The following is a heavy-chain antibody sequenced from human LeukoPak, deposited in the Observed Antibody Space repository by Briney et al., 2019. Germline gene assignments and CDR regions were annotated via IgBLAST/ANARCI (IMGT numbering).Heavy chain of an antibody. V-gene: IGHV4-38-2*01. Sequence: GSLRLSCAASGFTFSSYEMDWVRQAPGKGLEWIGSIYHSGSTYYNPSLKSRVTISVDTSKNQFSLKLSSVTAADTAVYYCARVALTTVTTSSPLGFDYWGQGTLVTVSS. CDR1: GFTFSSYE. D-gene: IGHD4-17*01. CDR2: IYHSGST. CDR3: ARVALTTVTTSSPLGFDY. J-gene: IGHJ4*02.